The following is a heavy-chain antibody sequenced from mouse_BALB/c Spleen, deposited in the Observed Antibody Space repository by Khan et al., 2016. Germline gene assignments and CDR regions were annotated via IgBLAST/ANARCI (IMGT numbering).Heavy chain of an antibody. CDR2: IRYSGST. D-gene: IGHD1-2*01. CDR3: TRSPTATRYFDV. V-gene: IGHV3-2*02. CDR1: DYSITSDYA. Sequence: EVQLQESGPGLVKPSQSLSLTCTVTDYSITSDYAWNWIRQFPGNKLELMGYIRYSGSTTYNPSLKSRISITRDTSKNQFFLQLYSVTTEDTATYYCTRSPTATRYFDVWGAGTTVTVSS. J-gene: IGHJ1*01.